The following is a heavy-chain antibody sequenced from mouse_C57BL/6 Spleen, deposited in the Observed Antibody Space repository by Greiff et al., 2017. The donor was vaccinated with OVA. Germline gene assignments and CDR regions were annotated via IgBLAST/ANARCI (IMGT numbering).Heavy chain of an antibody. Sequence: QVQLKQSGAELVKPGASVKLSCKASGYTFTEYTIHWVKQRSGQGLEWIGWFYPGSGSIKYNEKFKDKATLTADKSSSTVYMELSRLTSEDSAVYFCARHEGRSPIYDGYPGYFDYWGQGTTLTVSS. CDR2: FYPGSGSI. D-gene: IGHD2-3*01. V-gene: IGHV1-62-2*01. CDR3: ARHEGRSPIYDGYPGYFDY. CDR1: GYTFTEYT. J-gene: IGHJ2*01.